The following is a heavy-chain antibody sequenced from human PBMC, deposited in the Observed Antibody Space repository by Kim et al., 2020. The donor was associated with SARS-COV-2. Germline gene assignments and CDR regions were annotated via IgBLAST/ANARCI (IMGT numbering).Heavy chain of an antibody. CDR1: GYTFTSYA. J-gene: IGHJ4*02. D-gene: IGHD3-22*01. Sequence: ASVKVSCKASGYTFTSYAMHWVRQAPGQRLEWMGWINAGNGNTKYSQKFQGRVTITRDTSASTAYMELSSLRSEDTAVYYCARDQDDYYYDSSGYLDYWGQGTLVTVSS. CDR2: INAGNGNT. CDR3: ARDQDDYYYDSSGYLDY. V-gene: IGHV1-3*01.